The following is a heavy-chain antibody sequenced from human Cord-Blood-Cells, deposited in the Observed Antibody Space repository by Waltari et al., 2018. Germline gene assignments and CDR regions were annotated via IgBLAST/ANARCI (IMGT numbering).Heavy chain of an antibody. CDR3: ARVAKPQLELAIDY. CDR1: GGSLSSSSYY. V-gene: IGHV4-39*01. J-gene: IGHJ4*02. CDR2: IYYSGRT. D-gene: IGHD1-7*01. Sequence: QLQLQESGPGLVKPSETLSLTCTVSGGSLSSSSYYWGWIRQPPGKGLEWIGGIYYSGRTYYNPALKSRCTISVDTSKNQFSLKLSSVTAADTAVYYCARVAKPQLELAIDYWGQGTLVTVSS.